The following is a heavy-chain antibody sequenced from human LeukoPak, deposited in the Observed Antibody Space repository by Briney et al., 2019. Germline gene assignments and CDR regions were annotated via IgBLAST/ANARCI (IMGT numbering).Heavy chain of an antibody. CDR2: ISSSGSSI. CDR3: ARDGGVAVAYDY. J-gene: IGHJ4*02. D-gene: IGHD6-19*01. V-gene: IGHV3-48*04. CDR1: GFTFSNSG. Sequence: PGGSLRLSCVGSGFTFSNSGMNWVRQVPGKGLEWVAFISSSGSSIYYADSVKGRFTISRDNAKKSLDLQMNSVKAEDTGVYYCARDGGVAVAYDYWGQGTLVTVS.